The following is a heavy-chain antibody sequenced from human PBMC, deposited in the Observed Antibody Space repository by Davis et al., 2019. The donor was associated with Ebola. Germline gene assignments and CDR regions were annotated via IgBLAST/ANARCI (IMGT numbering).Heavy chain of an antibody. J-gene: IGHJ4*02. CDR1: GFTFGNFW. CDR2: IKHDGSEK. CDR3: ARDTQWSFDY. V-gene: IGHV3-7*03. Sequence: PGGSLRLSCAASGFTFGNFWMSWVRQAPGKGLEWVANIKHDGSEKYYVDSVEGRFSISRDNANNSLYLQMNSLRAEDTAVYYCARDTQWSFDYWGQGTLVTVSS. D-gene: IGHD6-19*01.